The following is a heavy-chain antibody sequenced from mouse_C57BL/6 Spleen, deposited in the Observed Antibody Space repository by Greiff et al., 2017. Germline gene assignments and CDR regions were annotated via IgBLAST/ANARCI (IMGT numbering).Heavy chain of an antibody. J-gene: IGHJ3*01. V-gene: IGHV1-19*01. CDR2: INPYNGGT. Sequence: EVQLKQSGPVLVKPGASVKMSCKASGYTFTDYYMNWVKQSHGKSLEWIGVINPYNGGTSYNQKFKGKATLTVDKSSSTAYMELNSLTSEDSAVYYCARSHYYGSSPWFAYWGQGTLVTVSA. CDR3: ARSHYYGSSPWFAY. CDR1: GYTFTDYY. D-gene: IGHD1-1*01.